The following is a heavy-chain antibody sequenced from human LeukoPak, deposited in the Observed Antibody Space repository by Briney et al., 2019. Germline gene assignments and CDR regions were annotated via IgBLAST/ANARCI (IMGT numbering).Heavy chain of an antibody. Sequence: GASVIVSCKASGYTFTNYGISWVRQAPGQGLEWMGWISAYNGHTNYAQKFQGRVTMTTDTSTSTAYMELRSLRSEDTAVYYCARDPNYGYFDYWGQGTLVTVSS. V-gene: IGHV1-18*01. J-gene: IGHJ4*02. CDR2: ISAYNGHT. CDR1: GYTFTNYG. CDR3: ARDPNYGYFDY. D-gene: IGHD3-10*01.